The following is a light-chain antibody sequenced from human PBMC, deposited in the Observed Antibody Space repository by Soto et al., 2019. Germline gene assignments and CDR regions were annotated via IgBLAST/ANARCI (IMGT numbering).Light chain of an antibody. V-gene: IGLV1-51*01. CDR1: SSNIGDNY. J-gene: IGLJ1*01. CDR2: DND. Sequence: QSVLTQPPSVSAAPGQQVTISCSGSSSNIGDNYVSWYQHLPGTAPKLVLYDNDRRPSGIPGRFSGSKFGTSATLVITGLQTGDDADYYCGTWDDRLDGNYVFGTGTKLTVL. CDR3: GTWDDRLDGNYV.